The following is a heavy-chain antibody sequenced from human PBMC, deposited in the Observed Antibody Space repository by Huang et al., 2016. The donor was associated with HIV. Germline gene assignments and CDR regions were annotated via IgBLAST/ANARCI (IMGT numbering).Heavy chain of an antibody. CDR1: GYTFTDSN. CDR2: INPKRGGT. Sequence: VQLVQSGAEVKNPGASVRVSCKASGYTFTDSNIHRVRQAPGQGLEWMGWINPKRGGTIYAQRVQGRVTMTRDTTISTVHMDLRRIQSDDTAVYFCARDWSFGSSTSPADWGQGTLVTVSS. CDR3: ARDWSFGSSTSPAD. J-gene: IGHJ4*02. D-gene: IGHD6-6*01. V-gene: IGHV1-2*02.